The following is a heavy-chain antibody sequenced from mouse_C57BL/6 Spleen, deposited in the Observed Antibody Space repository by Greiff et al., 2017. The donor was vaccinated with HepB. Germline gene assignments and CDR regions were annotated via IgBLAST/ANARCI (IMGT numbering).Heavy chain of an antibody. J-gene: IGHJ2*01. V-gene: IGHV1-26*01. Sequence: EVQLQQSGPELVKPGASVKISCKASGYTFTDYYMNWVKQSHGKSLEWIGDINPNNGGTSYNQKFKGKATLTVDKSSSTAYMELRSLTSEDSAVYYCARMAVVEDYWGQGTTLTVSS. CDR1: GYTFTDYY. D-gene: IGHD1-1*01. CDR2: INPNNGGT. CDR3: ARMAVVEDY.